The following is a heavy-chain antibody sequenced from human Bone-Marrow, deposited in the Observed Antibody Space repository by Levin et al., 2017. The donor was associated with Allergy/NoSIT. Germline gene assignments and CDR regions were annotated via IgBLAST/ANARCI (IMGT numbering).Heavy chain of an antibody. Sequence: LSLTCAASGFSFRSYGMHWVRQAPGKGLEWVGLISYDGDFIFYGDSVKGRFTIARDNSNSTLFLQMDSLSADDTAIYYCAKSPTLTGYYEWFDPWGRGTLVTVSS. D-gene: IGHD3-9*01. CDR2: ISYDGDFI. CDR1: GFSFRSYG. CDR3: AKSPTLTGYYEWFDP. V-gene: IGHV3-33*03. J-gene: IGHJ5*02.